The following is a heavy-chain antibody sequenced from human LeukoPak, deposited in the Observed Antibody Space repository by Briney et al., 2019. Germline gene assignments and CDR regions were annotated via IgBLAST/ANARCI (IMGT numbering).Heavy chain of an antibody. J-gene: IGHJ4*02. CDR3: ARDWYDY. CDR2: IGGSGSYT. V-gene: IGHV3-23*01. CDR1: VFTFSTYA. Sequence: PGGSLRLSCAASVFTFSTYAMICVRQAPGKGLEWVSVIGGSGSYTYYADSVKGRFTISRDNSKDTLYLQMNSLRAEDTAVYYCARDWYDYWGQGTLVTVSS. D-gene: IGHD6-13*01.